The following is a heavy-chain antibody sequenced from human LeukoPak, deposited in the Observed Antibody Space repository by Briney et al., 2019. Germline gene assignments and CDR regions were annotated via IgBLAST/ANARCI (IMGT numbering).Heavy chain of an antibody. CDR1: GFTFSSYA. J-gene: IGHJ4*02. D-gene: IGHD2-2*01. V-gene: IGHV3-30-3*01. CDR3: ARDPGGVVPAANPDY. Sequence: GRSLRLSCAASGFTFSSYAMHWVRQAPGKGLEWVAVISYDGSNKYYADSVKGRFTISRDNSKNTLYLQMNSLRAGDTAVYYCARDPGGVVPAANPDYWGQGTLVTVSS. CDR2: ISYDGSNK.